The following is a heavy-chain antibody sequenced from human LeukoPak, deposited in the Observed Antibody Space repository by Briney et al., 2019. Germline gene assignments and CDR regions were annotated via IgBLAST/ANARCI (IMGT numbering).Heavy chain of an antibody. D-gene: IGHD3-10*01. V-gene: IGHV1-69*13. CDR1: GGTFSNYA. Sequence: GASVKVSCKASGGTFSNYAISWVRQAPGQGLEWMGGIIPIFGTANYAQKFQGRVTITADESTSTAYMELSSLRSEDTAVYYCASRPITMVRGVIALKYYFDYWGQGTLVTVSS. J-gene: IGHJ4*02. CDR2: IIPIFGTA. CDR3: ASRPITMVRGVIALKYYFDY.